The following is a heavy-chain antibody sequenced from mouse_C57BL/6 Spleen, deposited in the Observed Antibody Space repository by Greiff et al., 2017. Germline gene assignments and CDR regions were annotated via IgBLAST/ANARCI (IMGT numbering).Heavy chain of an antibody. CDR1: GFTFSSYG. V-gene: IGHV5-6*01. CDR3: ARQGLTTVSPSDAMDY. CDR2: ISSGGSYT. Sequence: EVQVVESGGDLVKPGGSLKLSCAASGFTFSSYGMSWVRQTPDKRLEWVATISSGGSYTYYPDSVKGRFTISRDNDKTTLYLQMSRLKSDDAAMYYSARQGLTTVSPSDAMDYWGQGTSVTVSS. J-gene: IGHJ4*01. D-gene: IGHD1-1*01.